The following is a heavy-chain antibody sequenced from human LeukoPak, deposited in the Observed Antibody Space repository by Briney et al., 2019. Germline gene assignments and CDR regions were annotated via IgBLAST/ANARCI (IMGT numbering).Heavy chain of an antibody. D-gene: IGHD3-10*01. CDR2: ISWNSGSI. CDR3: AKVTTYYYGSGSYFDY. V-gene: IGHV3-9*01. Sequence: GRSLRLSCAASGVTFDDYAMHWVRQAPGKGLEWVSGISWNSGSIGYADSVKGRFTISRDNAKNSLYLQMNSLRAEDTALYYCAKVTTYYYGSGSYFDYWGQGTLVAVSS. J-gene: IGHJ4*02. CDR1: GVTFDDYA.